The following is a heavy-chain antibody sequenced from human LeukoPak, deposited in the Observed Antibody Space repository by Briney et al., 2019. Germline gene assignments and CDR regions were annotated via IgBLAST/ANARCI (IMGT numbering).Heavy chain of an antibody. CDR2: ISGSGGST. CDR3: ANLIFPTFGVVIPVGY. V-gene: IGHV3-23*01. J-gene: IGHJ4*02. D-gene: IGHD3-3*01. CDR1: GFTFSSYA. Sequence: PGGSLRLSCAASGFTFSSYAMSWVRQAPGKGLEWVSAISGSGGSTYYADSVKGRFTISRDNSKNTLYLQMHSLRAEDKAVYYCANLIFPTFGVVIPVGYWGQGTLVTVSS.